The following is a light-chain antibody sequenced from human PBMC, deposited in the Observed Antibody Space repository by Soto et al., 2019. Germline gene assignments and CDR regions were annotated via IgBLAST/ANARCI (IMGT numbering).Light chain of an antibody. V-gene: IGKV3D-15*01. CDR1: QSVSSN. J-gene: IGKJ4*01. Sequence: EIVMTQSPATLSVSPGERATLSCRASQSVSSNLAWYQQKPGQAPRLLIYGASTRATGIPARFSGGGPGTEFTLTISSLQSEDFAVYYCQQYNNWPLTFGGGTKVEIK. CDR3: QQYNNWPLT. CDR2: GAS.